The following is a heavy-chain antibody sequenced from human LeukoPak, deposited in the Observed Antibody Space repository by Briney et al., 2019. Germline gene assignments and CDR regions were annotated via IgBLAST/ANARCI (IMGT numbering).Heavy chain of an antibody. CDR3: ASKDPYDSRAYLLDY. Sequence: PGRSLRLSCAASGFTFSSYGMHWVRRAPGKGLEGVGVISYDGRNNYYAPSAKGRFTISRDNSKNTLYLQMNSLRAADTAVYYCASKDPYDSRAYLLDYWGQGTLVTVSS. D-gene: IGHD3-22*01. J-gene: IGHJ4*02. CDR1: GFTFSSYG. V-gene: IGHV3-30*03. CDR2: ISYDGRNN.